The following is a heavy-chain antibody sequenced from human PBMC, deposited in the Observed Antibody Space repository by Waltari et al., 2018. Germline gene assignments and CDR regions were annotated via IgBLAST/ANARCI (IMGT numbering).Heavy chain of an antibody. CDR2: IYYSGST. D-gene: IGHD5-12*01. J-gene: IGHJ4*02. CDR3: AREVYSGYEN. CDR1: GGSISSHY. V-gene: IGHV4-59*11. Sequence: QVQPQESGPGLVKPSETLSLTCTVSGGSISSHYWSWIRQPPGKGLEWIGYIYYSGSTNYNPSLKSRVTISVDTSKNQFSLKLSSVTAADTAVYYCAREVYSGYENWGQGTLVTVSS.